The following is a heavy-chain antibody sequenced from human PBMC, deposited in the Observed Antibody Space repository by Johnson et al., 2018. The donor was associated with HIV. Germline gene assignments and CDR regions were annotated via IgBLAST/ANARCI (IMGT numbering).Heavy chain of an antibody. CDR1: GFTFSSYA. CDR2: ISYDGSNK. J-gene: IGHJ3*02. V-gene: IGHV3-30*04. D-gene: IGHD6-19*01. CDR3: ARDGVYSSPHDAFDI. Sequence: QVQLMESGGGVVQPGRSLRLSCGASGFTFSSYAMHWVRQAPGKGLEWVAVISYDGSNKYYADSVKGRFTISRDNSKNSLYLQMDNLRTEDTAVYYCARDGVYSSPHDAFDIWGQGTMVIVSS.